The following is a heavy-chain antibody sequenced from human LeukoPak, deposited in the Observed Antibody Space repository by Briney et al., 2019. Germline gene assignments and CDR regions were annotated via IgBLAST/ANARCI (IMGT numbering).Heavy chain of an antibody. CDR3: ARDSGSYRHDAFDI. V-gene: IGHV4-61*01. CDR2: IYYSGST. J-gene: IGHJ3*02. D-gene: IGHD1-26*01. CDR1: GGSVSSGSYY. Sequence: SETLSLTCTVSGGSVSSGSYYWSWIRQPPGKGLEWIVYIYYSGSTNYNPSLKSRVTISVDTSKNQFSLKLSSVTAADTAVYYCARDSGSYRHDAFDIWGQGTMVTVSS.